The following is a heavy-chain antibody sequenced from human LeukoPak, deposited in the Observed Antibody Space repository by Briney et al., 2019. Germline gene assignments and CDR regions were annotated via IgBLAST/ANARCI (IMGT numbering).Heavy chain of an antibody. CDR1: GFAVSSNY. Sequence: GALRLSCAASGFAVSSNYMSWVRQAPGKGLEWVSVIYSGGSTYYADSVKGRFTISRDNSKNTLYLQMNSLRAEDTAVYYCTRDPGSVFDYWGQGTLVTVSS. CDR2: IYSGGST. J-gene: IGHJ4*02. CDR3: TRDPGSVFDY. D-gene: IGHD1-1*01. V-gene: IGHV3-53*01.